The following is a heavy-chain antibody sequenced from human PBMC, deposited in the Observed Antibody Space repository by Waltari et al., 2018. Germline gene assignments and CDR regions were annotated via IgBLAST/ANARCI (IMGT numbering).Heavy chain of an antibody. CDR2: IYYGGGT. V-gene: IGHV4-39*07. D-gene: IGHD4-17*01. CDR3: ARQRVRAGDWFDP. J-gene: IGHJ5*02. Sequence: QLQLQESGPGLVKPSETLSLTCTVSGGSISSSSYYWGWIRQPPGKGLEWIGTIYYGGGTSYNPSLKTRVTISVDTSKNQFSLKLSSVTAADTALYYCARQRVRAGDWFDPWGQGTLVTVSS. CDR1: GGSISSSSYY.